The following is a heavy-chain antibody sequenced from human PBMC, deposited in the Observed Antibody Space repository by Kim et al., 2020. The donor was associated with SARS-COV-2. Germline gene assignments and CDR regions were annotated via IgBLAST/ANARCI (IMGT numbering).Heavy chain of an antibody. J-gene: IGHJ6*02. CDR2: ISYDGSNK. Sequence: GGSLRLSCAASGFTFSCYGMHWVRQAPGKGLEWVAVISYDGSNKYYADSVKGRFTISRDNSKNTLYLQMNSLRAEDTAVYYFAKESGSGSYYAWTYYYYGMDVWGQGTTVTVSS. V-gene: IGHV3-30*18. CDR1: GFTFSCYG. D-gene: IGHD3-10*01. CDR3: AKESGSGSYYAWTYYYYGMDV.